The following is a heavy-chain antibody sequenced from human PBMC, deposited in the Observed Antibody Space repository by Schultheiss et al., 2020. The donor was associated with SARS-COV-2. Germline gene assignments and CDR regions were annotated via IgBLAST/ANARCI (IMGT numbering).Heavy chain of an antibody. Sequence: GGSLRLSCAASGFTFSSYSMNWVRQAPGKGLEWVSGISGSGDSTYYADSVKGRFTISRDNSKNTLFLQMNSLRAEDTAVYYCAKVAFHATDAFDIWGQGTTVTVSS. CDR1: GFTFSSYS. J-gene: IGHJ3*02. CDR2: ISGSGDST. V-gene: IGHV3-23*01. CDR3: AKVAFHATDAFDI.